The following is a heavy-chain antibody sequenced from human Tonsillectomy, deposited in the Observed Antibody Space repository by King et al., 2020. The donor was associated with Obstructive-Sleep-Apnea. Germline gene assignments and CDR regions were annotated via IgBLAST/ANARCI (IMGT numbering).Heavy chain of an antibody. D-gene: IGHD6-13*01. Sequence: QLQESGPGLVKPSQTLSLTCTVSGGSISSGGYYWSWIRQHPGQGLEWIWYIYYSGSTYYNPSLKSRVTISVDTSKNQFSLKLSSVTAADTAVYYCARGVAAAGTDPNWFDPWGQGTLVTVSS. CDR3: ARGVAAAGTDPNWFDP. J-gene: IGHJ5*02. CDR2: IYYSGST. V-gene: IGHV4-31*03. CDR1: GGSISSGGYY.